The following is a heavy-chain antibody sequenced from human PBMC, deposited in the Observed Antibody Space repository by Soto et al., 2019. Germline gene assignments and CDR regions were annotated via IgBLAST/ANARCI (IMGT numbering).Heavy chain of an antibody. V-gene: IGHV3-23*01. CDR3: AKRVAASGSEWDY. Sequence: XGSLRLSCSASGVTFSSYAMTWVRQAPGKGLEWVSGIAYSGDPTFYADSVRGRFTISRDNSRNTLYLQMNSLRAEDTAIYYYAKRVAASGSEWDYWGQGTLVTVSS. CDR2: IAYSGDPT. J-gene: IGHJ4*02. D-gene: IGHD6-13*01. CDR1: GVTFSSYA.